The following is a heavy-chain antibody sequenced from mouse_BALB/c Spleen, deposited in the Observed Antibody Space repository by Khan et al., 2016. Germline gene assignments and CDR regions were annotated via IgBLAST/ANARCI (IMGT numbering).Heavy chain of an antibody. CDR1: GFTFSDAW. J-gene: IGHJ2*01. V-gene: IGHV6-6*01. Sequence: EVKLEESGGGLVQPGGSMKLSCAASGFTFSDAWMDWVRQSPEKGLEWVAEVGTKANNHATYYSESVHGRFTISRDDSSSSVSLPMNSLRPVDTGIYYCTRFGTNWDYDYWVQGTTLTVSS. CDR3: TRFGTNWDYDY. D-gene: IGHD4-1*01. CDR2: VGTKANNHAT.